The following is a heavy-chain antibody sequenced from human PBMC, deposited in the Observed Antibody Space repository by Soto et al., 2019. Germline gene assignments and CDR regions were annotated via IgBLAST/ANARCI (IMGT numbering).Heavy chain of an antibody. CDR2: ISAYNGNT. Sequence: QVQLVQSGAEVKKPGASVKVSCKASGYTFTSYGISWVRQAPGQGLEWMGWISAYNGNTNYAQKLQGRVTMTTDTPTSTAYMELRSLRSDDTAVYYCARDESGSSTPRYYYYGMDVWGQGTTVTVSS. J-gene: IGHJ6*02. D-gene: IGHD6-6*01. CDR1: GYTFTSYG. CDR3: ARDESGSSTPRYYYYGMDV. V-gene: IGHV1-18*04.